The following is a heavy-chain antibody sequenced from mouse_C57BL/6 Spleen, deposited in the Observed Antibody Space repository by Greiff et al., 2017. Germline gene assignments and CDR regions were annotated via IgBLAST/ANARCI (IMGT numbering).Heavy chain of an antibody. Sequence: EVMLVESGGCLVKPGGSLKLSCAASGFTFSSYAMSWVRQTPEKRLVLVATISDGGSYTYYPDNVKGRFTISRDNAKNNLYLQMSHLKSEDTAMYYCARDHGDYYAMDYWGQGTSVTVSS. V-gene: IGHV5-4*01. CDR3: ARDHGDYYAMDY. J-gene: IGHJ4*01. CDR1: GFTFSSYA. CDR2: ISDGGSYT.